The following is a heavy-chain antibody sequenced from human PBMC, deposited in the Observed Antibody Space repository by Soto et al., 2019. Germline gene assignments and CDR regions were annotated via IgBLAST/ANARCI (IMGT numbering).Heavy chain of an antibody. CDR1: GDTFTDYY. CDR3: ARGGHVVVVTAALDY. J-gene: IGHJ4*02. V-gene: IGHV1-46*01. CDR2: VNPSGGHT. Sequence: QVQLMQSGAEVKKPGASVKVSCKASGDTFTDYYIHWVRQAPGQGLERMGTVNPSGGHTTYAQHFLGRVTMTRDTSTSPLYMELTSLTSDDTAIYYCARGGHVVVVTAALDYWGQGTLVTVSS. D-gene: IGHD2-21*02.